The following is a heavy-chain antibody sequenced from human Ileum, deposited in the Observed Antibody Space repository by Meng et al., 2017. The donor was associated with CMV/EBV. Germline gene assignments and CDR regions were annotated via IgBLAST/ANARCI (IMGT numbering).Heavy chain of an antibody. CDR1: GGSFSGYY. CDR2: INHSGST. J-gene: IGHJ4*02. Sequence: HVQVQRWGAGLWKTSETLSLTLPVFGGSFSGYYWSWIRQPPGKGLEWIGEINHSGSTNYNPSLKSRVTISVDTSKNQFFLKLSSVTAADTAVYYCARGVAGGPFDYWGQGTLVTVSS. D-gene: IGHD2-15*01. V-gene: IGHV4-34*01. CDR3: ARGVAGGPFDY.